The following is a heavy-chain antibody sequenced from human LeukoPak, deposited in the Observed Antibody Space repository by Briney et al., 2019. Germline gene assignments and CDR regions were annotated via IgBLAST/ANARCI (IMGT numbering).Heavy chain of an antibody. J-gene: IGHJ4*02. V-gene: IGHV3-66*01. Sequence: GGSLTLSCAASGSIVSSVYMDWVRHAPGKGLEWVLVLYGGGTTFYTESVKNTFILSRDNSKNTVFLQINSLRTDGTAIYFCARASHIGAAGLFDHWGQGIRVTVSS. CDR1: GSIVSSVY. D-gene: IGHD6-13*01. CDR3: ARASHIGAAGLFDH. CDR2: LYGGGTT.